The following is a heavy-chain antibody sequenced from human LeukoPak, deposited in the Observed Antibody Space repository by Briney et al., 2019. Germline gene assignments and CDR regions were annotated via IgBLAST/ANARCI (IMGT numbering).Heavy chain of an antibody. V-gene: IGHV3-23*01. CDR3: ARAPRRFRGIIITPLYYFDY. Sequence: GGSLRLSCAVSGYTVSVYFMTWVRQAPGKGLEWVSAISGSGENTYYADSVKGRFTISRDNSKNTLYLQMNSLRAEDTAVYFCARAPRRFRGIIITPLYYFDYWGQGTLVTVSS. CDR2: ISGSGENT. D-gene: IGHD3-10*01. CDR1: GYTVSVYF. J-gene: IGHJ4*02.